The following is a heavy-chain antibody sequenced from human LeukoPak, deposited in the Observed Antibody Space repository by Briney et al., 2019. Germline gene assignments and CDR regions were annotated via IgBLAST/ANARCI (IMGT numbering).Heavy chain of an antibody. Sequence: ASVKVSCKASGYTFTSYGISWVRQAPGQGLEWMGWISAYNGNTNYAQKLQGRVTMTTDTSTSTAYMELRSLRSDDTAVYYCASGDYVWGSYTYFDYWGQGTLVTVSS. CDR3: ASGDYVWGSYTYFDY. V-gene: IGHV1-18*01. J-gene: IGHJ4*02. CDR2: ISAYNGNT. CDR1: GYTFTSYG. D-gene: IGHD3-16*01.